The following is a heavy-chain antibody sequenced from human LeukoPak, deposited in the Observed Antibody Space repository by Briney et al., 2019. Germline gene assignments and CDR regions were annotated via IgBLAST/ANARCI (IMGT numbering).Heavy chain of an antibody. Sequence: SETLSLTCAVYGGSFSGYYRSWIRQPPGKGLEWIGEINHSGSTNYNPSLKSRVTISVDTSKNQFSLKLSSVTAADTAVYYCARGPGANYYGSGSYYPWGQGTLVTVSS. D-gene: IGHD3-10*01. CDR2: INHSGST. CDR1: GGSFSGYY. CDR3: ARGPGANYYGSGSYYP. V-gene: IGHV4-34*01. J-gene: IGHJ5*02.